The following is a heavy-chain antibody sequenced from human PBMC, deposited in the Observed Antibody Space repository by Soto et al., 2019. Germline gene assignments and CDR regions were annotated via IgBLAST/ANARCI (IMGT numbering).Heavy chain of an antibody. Sequence: QVQLVQSGAEVKKPGASVKVSCKASGYTFTSYDINWVRQATGQGLEWMGWMNPNSGNTGYAQKFQGGVTMTRNTSISTAYMELSSLRSEDTAVYYCARGLRFLEWFEYYYYYMDVWGKGTTVTVSS. CDR1: GYTFTSYD. CDR2: MNPNSGNT. J-gene: IGHJ6*03. CDR3: ARGLRFLEWFEYYYYYMDV. D-gene: IGHD3-3*01. V-gene: IGHV1-8*01.